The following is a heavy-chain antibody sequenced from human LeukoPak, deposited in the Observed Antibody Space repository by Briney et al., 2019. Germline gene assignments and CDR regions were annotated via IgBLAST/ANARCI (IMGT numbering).Heavy chain of an antibody. CDR1: GFPFSTYA. D-gene: IGHD3-3*01. CDR2: ISGSGATS. Sequence: GGSLRLSCAASGFPFSTYAMSWVRQAPGKGLEWVSAISGSGATSYYADSVKGHFTISRDNSKNTLYLQMNSLRAGDTAVYYCAKIKSIFGVVSRPFDHWGQGTPVTVSS. J-gene: IGHJ4*02. V-gene: IGHV3-23*01. CDR3: AKIKSIFGVVSRPFDH.